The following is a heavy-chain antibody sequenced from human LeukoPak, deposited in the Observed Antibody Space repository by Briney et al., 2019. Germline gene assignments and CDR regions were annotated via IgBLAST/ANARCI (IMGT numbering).Heavy chain of an antibody. D-gene: IGHD3-3*01. J-gene: IGHJ4*02. V-gene: IGHV1-3*03. Sequence: GASVKLSCTASGYTFTSYDMHWVRQAPGQRLEWMGWINAGNGNTKYSQEFQGRVTITRDTSASTAYMELSSLRSEDMAVYYCARAPLGVLEWLFYFDYWGQGTLVTVSS. CDR3: ARAPLGVLEWLFYFDY. CDR1: GYTFTSYD. CDR2: INAGNGNT.